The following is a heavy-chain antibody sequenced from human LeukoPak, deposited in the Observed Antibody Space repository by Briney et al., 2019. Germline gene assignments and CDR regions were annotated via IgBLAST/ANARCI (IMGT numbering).Heavy chain of an antibody. CDR1: GFPFETYT. J-gene: IGHJ4*02. D-gene: IGHD5-12*01. CDR3: AKGLFSGYDKYLDS. Sequence: GGSLRLSCVASGFPFETYTMNWVRQAPGKGLEWVSFISSTSSDINYAESVRDRFTISRDNAKNSVFLQMDSLRVEDTAVYYCAKGLFSGYDKYLDSWGQGTLVTVSS. V-gene: IGHV3-21*04. CDR2: ISSTSSDI.